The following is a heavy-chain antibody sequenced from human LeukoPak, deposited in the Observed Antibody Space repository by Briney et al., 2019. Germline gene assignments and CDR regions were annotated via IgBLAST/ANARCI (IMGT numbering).Heavy chain of an antibody. CDR3: ARGTMMVGP. CDR1: GGSISNYY. J-gene: IGHJ5*02. D-gene: IGHD3-22*01. Sequence: PSETLSLTCTVSGGSISNYYWNWIRQPPGKGLEWVGYVHYSGSTNYNPSLKSRLTISVDTSKSQFSLNLRSVTAADTAVYYCARGTMMVGPWGQGTLVTVSS. CDR2: VHYSGST. V-gene: IGHV4-59*01.